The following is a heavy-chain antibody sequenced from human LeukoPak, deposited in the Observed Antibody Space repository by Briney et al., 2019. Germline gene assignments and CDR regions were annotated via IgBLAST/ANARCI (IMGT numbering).Heavy chain of an antibody. CDR3: AELGITMIGGV. CDR1: GFTVSSNY. J-gene: IGHJ6*04. Sequence: GGSLGLSCAASGFTVSSNYMTWVRQAPGEGLEWVSVIYKNAITYHADTVKGRFTISRDNAKNMLYLQMNSLRAEDTAVYYCAELGITMIGGVWGKGTTVTISS. CDR2: IYKNAIT. D-gene: IGHD3-10*02. V-gene: IGHV3-66*01.